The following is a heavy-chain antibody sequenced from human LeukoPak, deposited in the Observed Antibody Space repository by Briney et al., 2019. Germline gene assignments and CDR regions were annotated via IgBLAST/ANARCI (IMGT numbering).Heavy chain of an antibody. CDR1: GFTFSSYG. J-gene: IGHJ4*02. Sequence: PGGSLRLSCAAPGFTFSSYGMHWVRQAPGKGLEWVAVIWYDGSNKYYADSVKGRFTISRDNSKNTLYLQMNSLRAEDTAVYYCAKDAGYSSGWSTIWGQGTLVTVSS. D-gene: IGHD6-19*01. CDR3: AKDAGYSSGWSTI. V-gene: IGHV3-33*06. CDR2: IWYDGSNK.